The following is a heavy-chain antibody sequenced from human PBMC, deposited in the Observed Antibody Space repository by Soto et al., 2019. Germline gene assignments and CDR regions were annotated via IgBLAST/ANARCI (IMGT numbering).Heavy chain of an antibody. V-gene: IGHV3-13*01. J-gene: IGHJ1*01. D-gene: IGHD2-15*01. Sequence: EVQLVESGGGLVQPGGSLRLSCAASGFTFSSYDMHWVRQATGKGLEWVSAIGTAGDTYYPGSVKGRFTISRENAKNSLYLQMNSLRAGDTAVYYCARGGCSGGSCYPEDFQHWGQGTLVTVSS. CDR2: IGTAGDT. CDR1: GFTFSSYD. CDR3: ARGGCSGGSCYPEDFQH.